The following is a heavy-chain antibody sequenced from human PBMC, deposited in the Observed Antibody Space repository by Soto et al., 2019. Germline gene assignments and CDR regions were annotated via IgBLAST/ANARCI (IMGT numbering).Heavy chain of an antibody. V-gene: IGHV6-1*01. CDR1: GDSVSSNSAA. D-gene: IGHD3-3*01. CDR2: TYYRSKWQN. CDR3: ERAPAADFWRGDGKETIDY. Sequence: PSQTLSLTCAIYGDSVSSNSAAWNWIRQSPSRGLEWLGRTYYRSKWQNDYAVSVESRITINPDTSKNQFSLLLSSVTPEDWAVYYCERAPAADFWRGDGKETIDYWGQGTQVPVSS. J-gene: IGHJ4*02.